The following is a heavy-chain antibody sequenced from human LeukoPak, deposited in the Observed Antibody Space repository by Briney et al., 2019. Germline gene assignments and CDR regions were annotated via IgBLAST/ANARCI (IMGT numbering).Heavy chain of an antibody. Sequence: SETLSLTCTVSGGSISSSSYYWGWIRQPPGKGLEWIGSIYYDGNTYYNPSLKSRVTISLDTSKNQFSLKLISVTAADTAVYYCARGVGSGYTDYWGQGALVTVSS. CDR2: IYYDGNT. J-gene: IGHJ4*02. CDR3: ARGVGSGYTDY. D-gene: IGHD3-22*01. CDR1: GGSISSSSYY. V-gene: IGHV4-39*07.